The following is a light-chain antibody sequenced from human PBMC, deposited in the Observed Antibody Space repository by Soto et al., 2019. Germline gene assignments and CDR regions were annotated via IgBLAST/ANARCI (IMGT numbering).Light chain of an antibody. V-gene: IGKV3-20*01. CDR3: QQYGSSPV. Sequence: EIVFTQSPGTLSLSPGERATLSCRASQSVSSSYLAWYQQKPGQAPRLFIYAASSRATGIPDRFSGSGSGTELTLTISRLEPEDFAVYYCQQYGSSPVFGPGT. CDR2: AAS. CDR1: QSVSSSY. J-gene: IGKJ3*01.